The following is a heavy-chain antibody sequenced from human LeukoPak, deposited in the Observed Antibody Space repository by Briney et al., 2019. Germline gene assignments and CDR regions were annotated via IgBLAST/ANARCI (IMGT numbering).Heavy chain of an antibody. Sequence: GGSLRLSCAASGFTFSSYGMHWVRQAPGKGLEWVAVIWYDGSNKYYADSVKGRFTISRDNSKNTPYLQMNSLRAEDTAVYYCARDSSGYDILTGYEINHFDYWGQGTLVTVSS. CDR1: GFTFSSYG. J-gene: IGHJ4*02. CDR2: IWYDGSNK. D-gene: IGHD3-9*01. V-gene: IGHV3-33*01. CDR3: ARDSSGYDILTGYEINHFDY.